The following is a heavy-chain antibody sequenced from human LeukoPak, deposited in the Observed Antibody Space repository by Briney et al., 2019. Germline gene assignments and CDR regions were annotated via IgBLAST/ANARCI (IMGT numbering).Heavy chain of an antibody. CDR1: GGSFSGYY. D-gene: IGHD3-10*02. CDR2: INHSGST. J-gene: IGHJ2*01. V-gene: IGHV4-34*01. Sequence: SETLSLTCTVYGGSFSGYYWSWIRQPPGKGLEWIGEINHSGSTNYNPSLKSRVTISVDTSKNQFSLKLSSVTAADTAVYYCARLFTWAWYFDLWGRGTLVTVSS. CDR3: ARLFTWAWYFDL.